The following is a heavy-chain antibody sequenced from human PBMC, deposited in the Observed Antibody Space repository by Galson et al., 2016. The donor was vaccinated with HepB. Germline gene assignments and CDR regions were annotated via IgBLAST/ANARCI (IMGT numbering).Heavy chain of an antibody. D-gene: IGHD4-23*01. V-gene: IGHV3-74*01. Sequence: SLRLSCAASGFSFSTYWMHWVRLVPGKGLVCVSHINHDGSSTAYADSVKGRFTVSRDTAKNTLYLQMNSLRAEDTGVYFCAIGRWMWGFNSWCQGTQVTVSS. CDR3: AIGRWMWGFNS. J-gene: IGHJ4*02. CDR2: INHDGSST. CDR1: GFSFSTYW.